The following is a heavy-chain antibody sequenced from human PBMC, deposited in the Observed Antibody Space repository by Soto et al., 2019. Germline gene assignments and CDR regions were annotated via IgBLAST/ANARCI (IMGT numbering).Heavy chain of an antibody. CDR3: ARCSGGSCYSESAFDI. Sequence: SVQVSCQASGYTFTSYYMHLVRQAPRQGLEWMGVINPSGGSTSYAQKFQGRVTMTRDTSTSTVYMELSSLRSEDTAVYYCARCSGGSCYSESAFDIWGQGTMVTVSS. V-gene: IGHV1-46*01. J-gene: IGHJ3*02. CDR2: INPSGGST. CDR1: GYTFTSYY. D-gene: IGHD2-15*01.